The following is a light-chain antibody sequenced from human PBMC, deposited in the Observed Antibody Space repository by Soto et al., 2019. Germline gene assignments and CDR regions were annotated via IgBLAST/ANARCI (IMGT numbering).Light chain of an antibody. V-gene: IGKV1-39*01. Sequence: DIQMTQSPSSLSASVGDRVTITCRASESISSYLNWYQQRPGKAPKLLIYAASSLQSVVPSRFSGSGSGTDFTLTISNLQPEDLATYFCQQTYSNSLYTFGQGTTLDIK. CDR3: QQTYSNSLYT. J-gene: IGKJ2*01. CDR1: ESISSY. CDR2: AAS.